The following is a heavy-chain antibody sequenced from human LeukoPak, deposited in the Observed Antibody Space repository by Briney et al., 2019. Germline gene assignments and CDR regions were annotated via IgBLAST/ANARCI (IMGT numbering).Heavy chain of an antibody. D-gene: IGHD6-25*01. CDR1: GGSIRSYY. J-gene: IGHJ6*03. CDR3: ARFPASAEYRHYYYMDV. V-gene: IGHV4-59*01. Sequence: SETLSLTCTVSGGSIRSYYWSWIQQPPGKGLECIAYFYYSDSTNYNPSLKSRVTVSVDTSKNQFSLKLSSVTAADTALYYCARFPASAEYRHYYYMDVWGKGTTVTVSS. CDR2: FYYSDST.